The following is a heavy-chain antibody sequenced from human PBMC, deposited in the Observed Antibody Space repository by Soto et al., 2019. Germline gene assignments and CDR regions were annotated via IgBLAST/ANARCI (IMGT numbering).Heavy chain of an antibody. CDR3: AITSVADASFDY. Sequence: GGSLRLSCAGSGFMFSNNGMHWVRRAPGKGLEWVAFISYDGSETFYADSVKGRFTISRDNSKSTLFLHMSSLKNEDTAVYYCAITSVADASFDYWGQGTLVTVSS. CDR2: ISYDGSET. D-gene: IGHD4-4*01. CDR1: GFMFSNNG. J-gene: IGHJ4*02. V-gene: IGHV3-30*03.